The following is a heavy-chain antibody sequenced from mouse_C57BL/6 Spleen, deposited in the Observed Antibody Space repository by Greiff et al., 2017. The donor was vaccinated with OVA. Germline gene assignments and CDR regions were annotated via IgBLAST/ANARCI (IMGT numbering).Heavy chain of an antibody. CDR3: ARRGGLPSFDY. Sequence: VQLQESGPELVKPGASVKISCKASGYAFSSSWMNWVKQRPGKGLEWIGRIYPGDGDTNYNGKFKGKATLTADKSSSTAYMQLSSLTSEDSAVYFCARRGGLPSFDYWGQGTTLTVSS. CDR1: GYAFSSSW. J-gene: IGHJ2*01. V-gene: IGHV1-82*01. CDR2: IYPGDGDT. D-gene: IGHD2-2*01.